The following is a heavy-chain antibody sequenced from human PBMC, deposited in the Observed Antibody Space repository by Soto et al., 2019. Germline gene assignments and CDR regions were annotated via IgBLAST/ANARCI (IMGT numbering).Heavy chain of an antibody. J-gene: IGHJ4*02. CDR1: GFTFSSYA. Sequence: GGSLRLSCAASGFTFSSYAMSWVRQAPGKGLEWVSAISGSGGSTYYADSVKGRFTISRDNSKNTLYLQMNSLRAEDTAVYYCAKGPDRGYCTNGVCYTFDYWGQGTLVTVSS. CDR3: AKGPDRGYCTNGVCYTFDY. V-gene: IGHV3-23*01. D-gene: IGHD2-8*01. CDR2: ISGSGGST.